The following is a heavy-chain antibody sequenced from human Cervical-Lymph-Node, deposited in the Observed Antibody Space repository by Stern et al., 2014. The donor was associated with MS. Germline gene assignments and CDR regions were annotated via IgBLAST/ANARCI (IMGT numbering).Heavy chain of an antibody. V-gene: IGHV3-33*06. CDR2: IWYDGSNK. CDR3: AKGDSSSPLEY. CDR1: GFTLSSYG. D-gene: IGHD6-6*01. J-gene: IGHJ4*02. Sequence: QVQLVESGGGVVQPGRSLRLSCAASGFTLSSYGIHWVRQTPGKGLEWVAVIWYDGSNKYYADSVKGRFTISRDNSENTAYLQMNSLRVEDTAVYYCAKGDSSSPLEYWGQGTLVTVSS.